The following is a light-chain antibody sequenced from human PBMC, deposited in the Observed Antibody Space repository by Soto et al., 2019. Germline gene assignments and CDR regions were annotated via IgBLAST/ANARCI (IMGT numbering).Light chain of an antibody. CDR3: CSYAGSSTYV. J-gene: IGLJ1*01. V-gene: IGLV2-11*01. Sequence: QSALTQPRSVSGSPGQSVTISCTGTSSDVGGYNYVSWYQQHPGKGPKLMIYDVNKRPSGVPDRFSGSKSGNTASLTISGLQVEDEADYYCCSYAGSSTYVFGTGTKVTVL. CDR1: SSDVGGYNY. CDR2: DVN.